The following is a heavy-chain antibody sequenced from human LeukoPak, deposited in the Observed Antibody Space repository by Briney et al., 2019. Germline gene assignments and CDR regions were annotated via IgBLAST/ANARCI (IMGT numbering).Heavy chain of an antibody. Sequence: SETLSLTCTVSGGSISSGSYYWSWIRQPAGKGLEWIGRIYTSGSTNYNPSLKSRVTISVDRSKNQFSLKLSSVTAADTAVYYCAGDCSSTSCYPHWGQGTLVTVSS. J-gene: IGHJ4*02. D-gene: IGHD2-2*01. V-gene: IGHV4-61*02. CDR2: IYTSGST. CDR1: GGSISSGSYY. CDR3: AGDCSSTSCYPH.